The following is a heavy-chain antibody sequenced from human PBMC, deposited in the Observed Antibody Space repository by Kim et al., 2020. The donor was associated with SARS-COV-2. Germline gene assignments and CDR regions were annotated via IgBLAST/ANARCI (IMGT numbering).Heavy chain of an antibody. CDR3: AKLYVPRHSYSYFDY. Sequence: GGSLRLSCAASGFTFSDYGMHWGRQAPGKGLEWVAVISYDGLHTFYADSVKGRFTISRDNSKTTLYLEMNSLIAEDTAVYFCAKLYVPRHSYSYFDYWG. CDR2: ISYDGLHT. CDR1: GFTFSDYG. D-gene: IGHD3-10*02. V-gene: IGHV3-30*18. J-gene: IGHJ4*01.